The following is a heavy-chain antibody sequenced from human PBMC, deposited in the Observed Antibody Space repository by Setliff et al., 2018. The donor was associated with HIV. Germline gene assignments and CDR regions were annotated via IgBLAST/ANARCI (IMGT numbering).Heavy chain of an antibody. CDR2: IIPLFGTA. Sequence: SVKVSCKAAGGTFSGHAINWVRQAPGQGVEWMGEIIPLFGTAHYAQRFQGRISITADHSTSTAYMELSRLKSADTAVYYCARAPAHEHATGWYSSSNRFDPWGQGTLVTVS. D-gene: IGHD1-26*01. V-gene: IGHV1-69*13. CDR1: GGTFSGHA. J-gene: IGHJ5*02. CDR3: ARAPAHEHATGWYSSSNRFDP.